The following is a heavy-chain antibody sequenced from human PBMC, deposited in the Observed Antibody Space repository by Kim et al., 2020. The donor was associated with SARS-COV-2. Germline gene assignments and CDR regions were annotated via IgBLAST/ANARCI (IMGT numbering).Heavy chain of an antibody. CDR1: GFTFSSYG. V-gene: IGHV3-30*18. CDR2: ISYDGSNK. D-gene: IGHD5-18*01. J-gene: IGHJ5*02. Sequence: GGSLRLSCAASGFTFSSYGMHWVRQAPGKGLEWVAVISYDGSNKYYADSVKGRFTISRDNSKNTLYLQMNSLRAEDTAVYYCAKDLHPDTALNWFDPWGQGTLVTVSS. CDR3: AKDLHPDTALNWFDP.